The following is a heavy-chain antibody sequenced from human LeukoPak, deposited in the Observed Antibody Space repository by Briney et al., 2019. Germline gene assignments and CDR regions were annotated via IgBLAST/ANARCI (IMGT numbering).Heavy chain of an antibody. D-gene: IGHD3-22*01. CDR1: GFTFSSYW. Sequence: GSLRLSCVVSGFTFSSYWMTWVRQAPGKGLEWVANIREDGSEKYYVDSVKGRFTISRDNAKNSLYLQMSGLGAEDTAVYYCARGKADYYTSGGYRYYNYYYMDVWGKGTTVTVSS. J-gene: IGHJ6*03. CDR3: ARGKADYYTSGGYRYYNYYYMDV. CDR2: IREDGSEK. V-gene: IGHV3-7*01.